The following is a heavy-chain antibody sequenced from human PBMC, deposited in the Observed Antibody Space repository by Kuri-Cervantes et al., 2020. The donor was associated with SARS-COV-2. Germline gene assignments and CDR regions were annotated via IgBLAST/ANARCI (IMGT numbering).Heavy chain of an antibody. CDR1: GFTFSNYA. Sequence: GGSLRLSCVASGFTFSNYAIHWVRQAPGKGLEWVALISYDGNNEYYADSVKGRFTISRDSSRNTLSLQMNSLRTEDTAVYYCARDLRKGQQIILGTFHYYGMDVWGQGTTVTVSS. CDR2: ISYDGNNE. CDR3: ARDLRKGQQIILGTFHYYGMDV. V-gene: IGHV3-30*03. J-gene: IGHJ6*02. D-gene: IGHD6-13*01.